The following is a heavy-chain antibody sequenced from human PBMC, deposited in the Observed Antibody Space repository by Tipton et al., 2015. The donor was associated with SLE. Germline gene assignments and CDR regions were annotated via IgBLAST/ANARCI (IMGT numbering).Heavy chain of an antibody. J-gene: IGHJ4*02. CDR2: INHTGST. V-gene: IGHV4-34*01. CDR1: GGSLSGYY. CDR3: ARTYYHFDY. Sequence: TLSLTCAVYGGSLSGYYWSWARQPPGKGLEWIGEINHTGSTNYNPSLKSRVTISGDTSKSQFSLKLTSVTAADTAVYYCARTYYHFDYWGQGTLVTVSS. D-gene: IGHD3-22*01.